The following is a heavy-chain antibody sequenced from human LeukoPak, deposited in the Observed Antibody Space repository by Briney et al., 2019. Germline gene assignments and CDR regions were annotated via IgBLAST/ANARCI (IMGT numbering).Heavy chain of an antibody. D-gene: IGHD3-3*01. CDR1: GYTFTSYG. Sequence: ASVKVSCKASGYTFTSYGISWVRQAPGQGPEWMGWISTYNGNTNYAQKVQGRVTMTTDTSTSTAYMELRSLRSDDTAVYYCARGLRFMEWFTNDAFDIWGQGTMVTVSS. CDR3: ARGLRFMEWFTNDAFDI. CDR2: ISTYNGNT. J-gene: IGHJ3*02. V-gene: IGHV1-18*01.